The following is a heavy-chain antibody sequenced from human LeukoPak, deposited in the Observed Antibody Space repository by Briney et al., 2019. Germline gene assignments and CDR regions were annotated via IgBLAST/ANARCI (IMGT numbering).Heavy chain of an antibody. Sequence: ASVKVSCKASGYTFSSYGISWVRQAPGQGLEWMGWISTYNGNTNYAQRLQGRVTMTTDTSASSVYMELRSLRSDDTAVYYCAREYCSSTSCYNFVDYWGQGTLVTVSS. CDR1: GYTFSSYG. D-gene: IGHD2-2*02. CDR3: AREYCSSTSCYNFVDY. CDR2: ISTYNGNT. J-gene: IGHJ4*02. V-gene: IGHV1-18*01.